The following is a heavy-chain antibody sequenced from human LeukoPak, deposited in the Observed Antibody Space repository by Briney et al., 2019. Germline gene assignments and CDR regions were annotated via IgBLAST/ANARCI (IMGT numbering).Heavy chain of an antibody. D-gene: IGHD4-17*01. CDR1: GGSFSGYY. Sequence: SETLSLTCAVYGGSFSGYYWMWIRQPPGKGLEWIGHTSYSGSTSFNPSLKSRVTISVDTSKNQFSLKLSSVTAADTAVYYCAKGYGDYVGWLDPWGQGTLVTVSS. CDR3: AKGYGDYVGWLDP. V-gene: IGHV4-59*01. J-gene: IGHJ5*02. CDR2: TSYSGST.